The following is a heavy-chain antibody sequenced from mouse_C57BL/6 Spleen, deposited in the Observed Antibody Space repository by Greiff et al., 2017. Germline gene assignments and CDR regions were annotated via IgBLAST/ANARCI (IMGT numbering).Heavy chain of an antibody. D-gene: IGHD1-1*01. CDR1: GYAFSSYW. Sequence: VKVVESGAELVKPGASVKISCKASGYAFSSYWMNWVKQRPGKGLEWIGQIYPGDGDTNYNGKFKGKATLTADKSSSTAYMQLSSLTSEDSAVYFCARHYGSTYWYFDVWGTGTTVTVSS. V-gene: IGHV1-80*01. CDR3: ARHYGSTYWYFDV. CDR2: IYPGDGDT. J-gene: IGHJ1*03.